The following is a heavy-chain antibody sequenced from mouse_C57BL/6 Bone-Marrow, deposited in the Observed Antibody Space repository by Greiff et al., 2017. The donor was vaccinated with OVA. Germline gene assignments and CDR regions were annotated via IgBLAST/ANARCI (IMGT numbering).Heavy chain of an antibody. D-gene: IGHD4-1*01. CDR3: TRTGTKVDY. Sequence: VKLMESGAELVRPGASMTLSCKASGYTFTDYEMHWVKQTPVHGLEWIGAIDPETGGTAYNQKFKGKAILTADKSSSTAYMELRSLTSEDSAVYYCTRTGTKVDYWGQGTTLTVSS. CDR2: IDPETGGT. V-gene: IGHV1-15*01. CDR1: GYTFTDYE. J-gene: IGHJ2*01.